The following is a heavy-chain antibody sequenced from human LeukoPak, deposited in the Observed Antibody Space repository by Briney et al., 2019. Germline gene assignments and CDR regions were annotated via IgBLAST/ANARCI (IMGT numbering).Heavy chain of an antibody. Sequence: GGSLRLSCAASGFTFSSYAMHWVRQAPGKGLEYVSAISSNGGSTYYANSVKGRFTISRDNSKNTLYLQMGSLRAEDTAVYYCARVLTSVTMREYFDYWGQGTLVTVSS. J-gene: IGHJ4*02. CDR2: ISSNGGST. CDR1: GFTFSSYA. D-gene: IGHD3-22*01. CDR3: ARVLTSVTMREYFDY. V-gene: IGHV3-64*01.